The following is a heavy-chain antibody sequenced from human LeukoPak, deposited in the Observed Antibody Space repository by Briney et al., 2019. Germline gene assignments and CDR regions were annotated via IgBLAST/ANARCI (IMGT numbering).Heavy chain of an antibody. CDR3: ARHLIAVAGTGSAFDI. J-gene: IGHJ3*02. Sequence: KPSETLSLTCTVSGVSISSSYYYWGWIRQPPGKGLEWIGSIYYSGSTYYNPSLRSRVTISVDTSKNQFSLKLSSVTAADTAVYYCARHLIAVAGTGSAFDIWGQGTTVTVSS. V-gene: IGHV4-39*01. CDR1: GVSISSSYYY. D-gene: IGHD6-19*01. CDR2: IYYSGST.